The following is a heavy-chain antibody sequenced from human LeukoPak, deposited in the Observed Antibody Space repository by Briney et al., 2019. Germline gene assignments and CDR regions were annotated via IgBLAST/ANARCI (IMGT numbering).Heavy chain of an antibody. CDR2: IRSKANSYAT. D-gene: IGHD2-2*01. J-gene: IGHJ4*02. CDR3: TRHFDGIVVVPAAMQQDVDY. V-gene: IGHV3-73*01. CDR1: GFTFSGSA. Sequence: GGSLRLSCAASGFTFSGSAMHWDRQASGKGLEWVGRIRSKANSYATAYAASVKGRFTISRDDSKNTAYLQMNSLKTEDTAVYYCTRHFDGIVVVPAAMQQDVDYWGQGTLVTVSS.